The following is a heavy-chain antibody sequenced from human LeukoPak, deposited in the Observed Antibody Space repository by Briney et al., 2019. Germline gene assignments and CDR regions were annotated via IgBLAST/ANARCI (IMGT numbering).Heavy chain of an antibody. D-gene: IGHD3-16*02. J-gene: IGHJ5*02. CDR3: ARIYDYVWGSYRYSHSWFDP. CDR2: ISGSGGST. Sequence: GGSLRLSCAASGFTFSSYAMSWVRQAPGKGLEGGSAISGSGGSTYYADSVKGRFTISRDNSKNTLYPQMNSLRAEDTAVYYCARIYDYVWGSYRYSHSWFDPWGQGTLVTVSS. CDR1: GFTFSSYA. V-gene: IGHV3-23*01.